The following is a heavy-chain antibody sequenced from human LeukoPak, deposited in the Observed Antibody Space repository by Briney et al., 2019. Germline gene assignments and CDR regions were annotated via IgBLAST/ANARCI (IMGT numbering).Heavy chain of an antibody. CDR3: ARDYDYGDYVG. CDR1: GGSISSYY. V-gene: IGHV4-59*12. J-gene: IGHJ4*02. Sequence: SETLSLTCTVSGGSISSYYWSWIRQPPGKGLEWIGYIYYSGSTYYNPSLKSRVTISVDTSKNQFSLKLSSVTAADTAVYYCARDYDYGDYVGWGQGTLVTVSS. CDR2: IYYSGST. D-gene: IGHD4-17*01.